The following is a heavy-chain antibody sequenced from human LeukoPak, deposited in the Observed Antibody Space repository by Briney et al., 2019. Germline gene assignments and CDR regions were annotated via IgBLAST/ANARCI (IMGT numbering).Heavy chain of an antibody. D-gene: IGHD6-19*01. CDR3: ARDEGAVAPLDV. V-gene: IGHV4-61*02. CDR2: IYTSGST. CDR1: GGSISSGSYY. Sequence: SETLSLTCTVSGGSISSGSYYWSWIRQPAGKGLEWIGRIYTSGSTNYNPSLKSRVTISVDTSKNQFSLKLSSVTAADTAVYYCARDEGAVAPLDVWGQGTTVTVSS. J-gene: IGHJ6*02.